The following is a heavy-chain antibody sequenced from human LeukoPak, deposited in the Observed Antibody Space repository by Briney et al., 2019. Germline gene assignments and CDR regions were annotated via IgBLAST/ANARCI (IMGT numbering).Heavy chain of an antibody. CDR1: GFTFSSYS. Sequence: GGSLRLSCAASGFTFSSYSMNWVRQAPGKGLEWVSYISISSGIIYYADSVKGRFTISRDNAKNSLYLQMNSLRAEDTAVYYCAKDIVKVSTISRVPHYTDVWGKGTTVTISS. J-gene: IGHJ6*03. V-gene: IGHV3-48*01. CDR2: ISISSGII. D-gene: IGHD5/OR15-5a*01. CDR3: AKDIVKVSTISRVPHYTDV.